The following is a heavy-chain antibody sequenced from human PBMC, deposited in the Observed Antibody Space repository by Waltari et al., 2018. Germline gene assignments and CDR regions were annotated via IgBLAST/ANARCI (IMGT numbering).Heavy chain of an antibody. CDR3: ARECCSSTSPDIDY. CDR2: ISSSGSTI. V-gene: IGHV3-48*03. Sequence: EVQLVASGGGWVQPGGSRSLSCADSGFTCRRYAMNWVRQAPGKGLEWVSYISSSGSTIYYADSVKGRFTISRDNAKNSLYLQMNSLRAEDTAVYYCARECCSSTSPDIDYWGQGTLVTVSS. J-gene: IGHJ4*02. D-gene: IGHD2-2*01. CDR1: GFTCRRYA.